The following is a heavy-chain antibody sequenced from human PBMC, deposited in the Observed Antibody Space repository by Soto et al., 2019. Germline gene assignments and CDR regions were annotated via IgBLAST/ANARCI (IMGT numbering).Heavy chain of an antibody. V-gene: IGHV3-74*01. J-gene: IGHJ6*03. CDR2: INSDGSST. CDR1: GLSFSSYW. D-gene: IGHD1-26*01. Sequence: GGSLRLSCAASGLSFSSYWMHWVRQAPGKGLVWVSRINSDGSSTSYADSVKGRFTISRDNAKNTLYLQMNSLRAEDTAVYYCARDRGGYSWTYYYYYYMDVWGKETTVTVSS. CDR3: ARDRGGYSWTYYYYYYMDV.